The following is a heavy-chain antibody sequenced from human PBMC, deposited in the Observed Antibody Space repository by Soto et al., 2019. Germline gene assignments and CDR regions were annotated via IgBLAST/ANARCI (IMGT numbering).Heavy chain of an antibody. CDR2: ISYDGSNK. D-gene: IGHD3-9*01. V-gene: IGHV3-30*18. J-gene: IGHJ4*02. Sequence: PGGSLRLSCAASGFTFSSYGMHWVRQAPGKGLEWVAVISYDGSNKYYADSVKGRFTISRDNSKNTLYPQMNSLRAEDTAVYYCAKDLPKYYDILTGSSSGFDYWGQGTLVTVSS. CDR1: GFTFSSYG. CDR3: AKDLPKYYDILTGSSSGFDY.